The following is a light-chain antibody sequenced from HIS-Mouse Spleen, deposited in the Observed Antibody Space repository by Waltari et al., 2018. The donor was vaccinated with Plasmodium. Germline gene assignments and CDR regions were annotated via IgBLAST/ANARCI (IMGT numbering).Light chain of an antibody. CDR3: QAWDSSTAWV. V-gene: IGLV3-1*01. CDR2: QDS. CDR1: KLGDKY. Sequence: SYELTQPTPLSVSPDQTASITYSGDKLGDKYACWYQQKPGHSPVLVIYQDSKRPSGIPERFSGSNSGNTATLTISGTQAMDEADYYCQAWDSSTAWVFGGGTKLTVL. J-gene: IGLJ2*01.